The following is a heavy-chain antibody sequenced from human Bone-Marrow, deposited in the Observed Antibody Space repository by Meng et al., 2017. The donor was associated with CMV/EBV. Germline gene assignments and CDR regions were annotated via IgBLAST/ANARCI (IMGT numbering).Heavy chain of an antibody. V-gene: IGHV3-30*03. CDR1: GFTVNIAH. CDR2: ISYDGSNK. Sequence: GGSLRLSCVISGFTVNIAHMNWVRQAPGKGLEWVAVISYDGSNKYYADSVKGRFTISRDNSKNTLYLQMNSLRAEDTAVYYCARDHQSQYYDFWSGYYPYGMDVWGQGTTVTVSS. J-gene: IGHJ6*02. D-gene: IGHD3-3*01. CDR3: ARDHQSQYYDFWSGYYPYGMDV.